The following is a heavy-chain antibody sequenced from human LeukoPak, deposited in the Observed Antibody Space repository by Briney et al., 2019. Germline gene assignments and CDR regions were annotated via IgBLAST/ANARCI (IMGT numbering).Heavy chain of an antibody. D-gene: IGHD6-6*01. J-gene: IGHJ3*02. CDR1: GGSISSYY. V-gene: IGHV4-59*08. CDR2: IHYSGST. CDR3: ARLPPVRGAFDI. Sequence: SETLSLTCTVSGGSISSYYWTWIRQPPGKGLEWIGYIHYSGSTYYNPSLKSRVTISVDTSKNQFSLKLSSVTAADTAVYYCARLPPVRGAFDIWGQGTMVTVSS.